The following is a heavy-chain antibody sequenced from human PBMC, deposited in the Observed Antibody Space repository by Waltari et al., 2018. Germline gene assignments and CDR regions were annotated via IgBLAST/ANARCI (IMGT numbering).Heavy chain of an antibody. CDR3: ARGLVVVTAPTYDAFDS. V-gene: IGHV4-61*02. CDR2: IYTSGSS. Sequence: QVQLQESGPGLVKPSQTLSLTCTVSGGSISRGSSYCRWIRPHAGKVLEGIGRIYTSGSSNYNPSLKSRVTISVDTSKNQFSLKLSYVTAADTAVYYCARGLVVVTAPTYDAFDSWGQGTMVTVSS. D-gene: IGHD2-21*02. J-gene: IGHJ3*02. CDR1: GGSISRGSSY.